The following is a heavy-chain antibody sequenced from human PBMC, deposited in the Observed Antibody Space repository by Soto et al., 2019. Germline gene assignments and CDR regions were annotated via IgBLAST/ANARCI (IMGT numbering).Heavy chain of an antibody. J-gene: IGHJ6*02. CDR2: TYYRSKWFN. V-gene: IGHV6-1*01. CDR3: VRGSQWLVIPDYYYGMDV. CDR1: GDRVSSNSAA. D-gene: IGHD6-19*01. Sequence: QAQLRQSGPGQVKPSQTLSLTCAISGDRVSSNSAAWNWIRQSPSRGLEWLGRTYYRSKWFNDYAMSVKSRISISADTSENHFSLHLNSVTPDDTAVYYCVRGSQWLVIPDYYYGMDVWGQGTTVTVSS.